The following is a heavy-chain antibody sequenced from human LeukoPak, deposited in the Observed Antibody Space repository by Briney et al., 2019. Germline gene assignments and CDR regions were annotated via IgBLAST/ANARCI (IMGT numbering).Heavy chain of an antibody. D-gene: IGHD1-26*01. CDR1: GYSISTNYY. Sequence: SETLSLTCTVSGYSISTNYYWAWIRQSPGTGLEWIGSVYHNGETYYTPSLKSRVIISVDTSKNEFSLRLTPVTAADTAVYYCVTPRSWELSDMAVWGKGTTVIVSS. J-gene: IGHJ6*03. V-gene: IGHV4-38-2*02. CDR3: VTPRSWELSDMAV. CDR2: VYHNGET.